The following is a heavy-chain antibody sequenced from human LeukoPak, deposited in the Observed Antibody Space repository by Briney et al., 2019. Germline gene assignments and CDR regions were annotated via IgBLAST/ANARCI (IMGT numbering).Heavy chain of an antibody. CDR1: GFTFSSYA. D-gene: IGHD5-18*01. V-gene: IGHV3-30-3*01. CDR2: ISYDGSNK. Sequence: GGSLRLSCAASGFTFSSYAMHWVRRAPGKGLEWVAVISYDGSNKYYADSVKGRFTISRDNSKNTLYLQMNSLRADDTAVYYCARGDIQLWSPLDIWGQGTMVTVSS. CDR3: ARGDIQLWSPLDI. J-gene: IGHJ3*02.